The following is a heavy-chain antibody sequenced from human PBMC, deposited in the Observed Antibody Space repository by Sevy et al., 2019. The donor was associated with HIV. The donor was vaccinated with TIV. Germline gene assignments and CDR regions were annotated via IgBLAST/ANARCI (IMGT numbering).Heavy chain of an antibody. D-gene: IGHD2-2*01. V-gene: IGHV3-48*03. CDR2: ISYSGDTL. J-gene: IGHJ4*02. CDR1: GLMFSTYE. CDR3: TTRDSFTMRGLAY. Sequence: GGSLRLSCAASGLMFSTYEMNWVRQAPGKGLEWVSFISYSGDTLHYADSVQGRFTISRDNARNSLYLQMDSLRVEDTGVYYCTTRDSFTMRGLAYWGQGTLVTVSS.